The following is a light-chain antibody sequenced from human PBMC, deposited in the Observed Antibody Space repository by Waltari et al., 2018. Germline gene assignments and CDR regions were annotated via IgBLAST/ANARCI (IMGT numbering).Light chain of an antibody. Sequence: QSALTQPASVSGSPGQSITISCTGTSSDVGGYNYVSWYQQHPGKAPKVMIYEVTKRPSGVAHRFSGSKSDNTASLTISGLQAEDEADYYGTSFTSSNTWVFGGGTKLTVL. J-gene: IGLJ3*02. CDR1: SSDVGGYNY. CDR2: EVT. CDR3: TSFTSSNTWV. V-gene: IGLV2-14*01.